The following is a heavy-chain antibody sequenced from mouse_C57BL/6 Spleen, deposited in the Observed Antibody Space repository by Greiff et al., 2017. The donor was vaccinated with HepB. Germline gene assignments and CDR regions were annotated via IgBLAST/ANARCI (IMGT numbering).Heavy chain of an antibody. Sequence: VESGEGLVKPGGSLKLSCAASGFTFSSYAMSWVRQTPEKRLEWVAYISSGGDYIYYADTVKGRFTISRDNARNTLYLQMSSLKSEDTAFYYCTRDYVGGGWFAYWGQGILFTVSA. V-gene: IGHV5-9-1*02. D-gene: IGHD2-4*01. J-gene: IGHJ3*01. CDR2: ISSGGDYI. CDR1: GFTFSSYA. CDR3: TRDYVGGGWFAY.